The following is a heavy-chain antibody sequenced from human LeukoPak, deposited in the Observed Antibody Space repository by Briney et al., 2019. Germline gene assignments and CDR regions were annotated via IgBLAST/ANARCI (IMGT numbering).Heavy chain of an antibody. CDR1: GFTFSSYG. D-gene: IGHD3-16*01. CDR3: ARDRLGAMLFFDS. CDR2: ITGTGHIT. V-gene: IGHV3-23*01. Sequence: PEGSLRLSCAASGFTFSSYGMSWVRQAPGKGLEWVSAITGTGHITYYADSVKGRFTISRDNSKNTLYLQMNSLRAEDTALYYCARDRLGAMLFFDSWGQGTLVTVSS. J-gene: IGHJ4*02.